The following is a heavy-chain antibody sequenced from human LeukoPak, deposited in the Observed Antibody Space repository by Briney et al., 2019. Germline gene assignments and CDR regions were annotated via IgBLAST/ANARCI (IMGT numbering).Heavy chain of an antibody. CDR1: VYTFTGYY. CDR3: AREGYGDNWFDP. J-gene: IGHJ5*02. CDR2: IIPIFCTA. D-gene: IGHD4-17*01. Sequence: SVKVSCKASVYTFTGYYMHWVRQAPGQGLEWMGGIIPIFCTANYAQKFQGRVTITADESTSTAYMELSSLRSEDTAVYYCAREGYGDNWFDPWGQGTLVTVSS. V-gene: IGHV1-69*13.